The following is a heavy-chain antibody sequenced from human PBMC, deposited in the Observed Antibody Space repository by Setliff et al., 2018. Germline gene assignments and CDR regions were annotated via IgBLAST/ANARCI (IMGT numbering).Heavy chain of an antibody. D-gene: IGHD3-22*01. CDR1: GYNLDDFG. CDR2: IRPYIGHT. V-gene: IGHV1-18*01. J-gene: IGHJ3*02. CDR3: ARVVAHTHFYDRSDYYFDGLDI. Sequence: GASVKVSCKASGYNLDDFGINWLRQAPGQGLEWMGWIRPYIGHTIYAQKFQGRVTMTTDAPTSTAYMELTSLRNDDTAVYYCARVVAHTHFYDRSDYYFDGLDIWGQGAKVTVSS.